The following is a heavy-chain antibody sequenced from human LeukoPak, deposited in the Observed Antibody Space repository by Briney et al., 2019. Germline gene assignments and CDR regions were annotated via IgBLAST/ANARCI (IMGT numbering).Heavy chain of an antibody. CDR3: ARIPDRASD. CDR2: ISSSGSTI. J-gene: IGHJ4*02. D-gene: IGHD1-14*01. CDR1: GFTFSSYE. Sequence: PGGSLRRSCAGPGFTFSSYEMNWFRQAPGKGLEWVSYISSSGSTIYYADSVKGRFTISRDNAKNSLYLQMNSLSAEDTAVYYCARIPDRASDWGQGTLVTVSS. V-gene: IGHV3-48*03.